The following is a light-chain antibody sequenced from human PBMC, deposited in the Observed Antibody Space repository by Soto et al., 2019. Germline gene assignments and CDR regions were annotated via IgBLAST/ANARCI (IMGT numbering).Light chain of an antibody. CDR1: QSISSW. J-gene: IGKJ1*01. CDR3: QQYNSYST. CDR2: KAS. Sequence: SPCPLPLSASVGDRVTRTCRASQSISSWLAWYQQKPGKAPKLLIYKASSLESGVPSRFSGSGSGTEFTLTISSLQPDDFATYYCQQYNSYSTFGQGTKVDIK. V-gene: IGKV1-5*03.